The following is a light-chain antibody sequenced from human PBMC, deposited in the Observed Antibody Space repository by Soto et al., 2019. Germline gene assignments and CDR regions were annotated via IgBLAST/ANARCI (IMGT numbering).Light chain of an antibody. Sequence: DIQMTQSPSSLSASVGDRVTITCQASQDIRKNLNWYQQKPGKAPKLLIYGVSNLETGVPSMFSGSGSGTYFTLTITSLQPEDISTYYCQQFNDLITFGGGTKVEI. CDR2: GVS. CDR3: QQFNDLIT. J-gene: IGKJ4*01. V-gene: IGKV1-33*01. CDR1: QDIRKN.